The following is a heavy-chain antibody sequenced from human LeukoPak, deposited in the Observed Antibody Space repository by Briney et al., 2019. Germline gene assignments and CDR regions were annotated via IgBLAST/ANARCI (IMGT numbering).Heavy chain of an antibody. J-gene: IGHJ4*02. D-gene: IGHD2-2*02. CDR1: GFTFSSYG. CDR3: ATGIVVVPAAITEGGY. CDR2: ISYDGSNK. Sequence: GRSLRLSCAASGFTFSSYGMHWVRQAPGKGLEWVAVISYDGSNKYYADSVKGRFTISRDNSKNTLYLQMNSLRAEDTAVYYCATGIVVVPAAITEGGYWGQGTLVTVSS. V-gene: IGHV3-30*03.